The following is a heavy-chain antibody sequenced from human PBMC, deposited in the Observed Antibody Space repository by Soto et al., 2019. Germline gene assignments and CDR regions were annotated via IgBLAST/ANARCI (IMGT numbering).Heavy chain of an antibody. D-gene: IGHD2-2*01. CDR3: ARLGFYYQSLDP. CDR1: GGSISSGGYY. Sequence: SETLSLTCTVSGGSISSGGYYWAWIRQPPGKGLEWIGYIYYGGTTRYNPSLESRVTVSLETSKSQFSLTLSSVTASDTAVYYCARLGFYYQSLDPWGHGTLVTVSS. V-gene: IGHV4-61*05. CDR2: IYYGGTT. J-gene: IGHJ5*02.